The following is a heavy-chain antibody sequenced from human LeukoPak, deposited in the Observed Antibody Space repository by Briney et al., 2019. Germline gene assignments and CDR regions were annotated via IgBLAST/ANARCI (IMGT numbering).Heavy chain of an antibody. D-gene: IGHD3-16*01. CDR2: VGGSGGDT. J-gene: IGHJ4*02. V-gene: IGHV3-23*01. CDR3: AKDIGGSGAY. Sequence: GGSLRLSCAVSGFIVSSNYMTWVRQAPGKGLEWVSAVGGSGGDTYYADSVQGRFTISRDNSKNTVYLQMNSLRAEDTAIYYCAKDIGGSGAYWGQGTLVTVSS. CDR1: GFIVSSNY.